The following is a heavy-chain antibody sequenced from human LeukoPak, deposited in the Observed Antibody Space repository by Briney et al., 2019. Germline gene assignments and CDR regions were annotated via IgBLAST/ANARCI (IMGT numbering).Heavy chain of an antibody. CDR2: INHSGST. CDR3: ARERRRGYSYGYGPSFDY. V-gene: IGHV4-34*01. D-gene: IGHD5-18*01. Sequence: SETLSLTRAVYGGSFSGYYWSWIRQPPGKGLEWIGEINHSGSTNYNPSLKSRVTISVDTSKNQFSLKLSSVTAADTAVYYCARERRRGYSYGYGPSFDYWGQGTLVTVSS. CDR1: GGSFSGYY. J-gene: IGHJ4*02.